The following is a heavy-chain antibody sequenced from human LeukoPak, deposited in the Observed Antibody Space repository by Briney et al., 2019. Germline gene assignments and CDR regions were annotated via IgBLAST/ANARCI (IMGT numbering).Heavy chain of an antibody. CDR3: ARDQTYYVSSGYYYVTYLQH. CDR2: ISSGGST. CDR1: GASISSSY. V-gene: IGHV4-4*07. D-gene: IGHD3-22*01. J-gene: IGHJ1*01. Sequence: PSETLSLTCTVSGASISSSYCTWIRQPAGEGLEWIGRISSGGSTTYDPSFKSRVTMSLDTSKKQFSLNLTSVTAADTAVYYCARDQTYYVSSGYYYVTYLQHWGQGILVTVSS.